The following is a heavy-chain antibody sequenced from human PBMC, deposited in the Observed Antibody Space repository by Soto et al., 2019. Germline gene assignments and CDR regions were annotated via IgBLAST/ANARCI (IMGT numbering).Heavy chain of an antibody. D-gene: IGHD3-22*01. CDR3: ARGSEDSGYLPLTRNN. CDR1: GGSISSGGYY. J-gene: IGHJ4*02. CDR2: IYYSGST. V-gene: IGHV4-31*03. Sequence: QVQLQESGPGLVKPSQTLSLTCTVSGGSISSGGYYWSWIRQHPGKGLEWIGYIYYSGSTYYNPSLKSRVTISVDTSKNQFSLKLSSVTAADTAVYYCARGSEDSGYLPLTRNNWGQGTLVTVSS.